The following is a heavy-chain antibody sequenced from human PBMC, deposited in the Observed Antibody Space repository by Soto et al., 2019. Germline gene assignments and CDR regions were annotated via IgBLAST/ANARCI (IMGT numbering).Heavy chain of an antibody. D-gene: IGHD3-10*01. CDR3: ANARVLWFGELFPFDY. J-gene: IGHJ4*02. Sequence: EVQLLESGGGLVQPGGSLRLSCAASGFTFSSYAMSWVRQAPGKGLEWVSAISGSGGSTYYADSVKGRFTISRDNSKNTLYLQINSLRAEDTAVYYCANARVLWFGELFPFDYWGQGTLVTVSS. CDR1: GFTFSSYA. V-gene: IGHV3-23*01. CDR2: ISGSGGST.